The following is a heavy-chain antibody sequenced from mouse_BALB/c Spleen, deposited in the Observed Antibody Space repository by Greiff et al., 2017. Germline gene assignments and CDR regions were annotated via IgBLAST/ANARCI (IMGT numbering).Heavy chain of an antibody. D-gene: IGHD2-10*01. Sequence: VQLQQSGAELVKPGASVKLSCTASGFNIKDTYMHWVKQRPEQGLERIGRIDPANGNTKYDPKFQGKATITADTSSNTAYLQLSSLTSEDTAVYYCASYYYYAMDYWGQGTSVTVSS. J-gene: IGHJ4*01. CDR2: IDPANGNT. V-gene: IGHV14-3*02. CDR3: ASYYYYAMDY. CDR1: GFNIKDTY.